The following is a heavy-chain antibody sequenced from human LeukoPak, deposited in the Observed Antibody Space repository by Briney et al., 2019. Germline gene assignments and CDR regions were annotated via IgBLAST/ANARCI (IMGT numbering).Heavy chain of an antibody. Sequence: PSETLSLTCTVSGGSISSSSYYWSWIRQPPGKGLEWIGEINHSGSTNYNPSLKSRVTISVDTSKNQFSLKLSSVTAADTAVYYCARDRGSLRGYAFDIWGQGTLVTVSS. V-gene: IGHV4-39*07. CDR3: ARDRGSLRGYAFDI. D-gene: IGHD2-15*01. CDR2: INHSGST. J-gene: IGHJ3*02. CDR1: GGSISSSSYY.